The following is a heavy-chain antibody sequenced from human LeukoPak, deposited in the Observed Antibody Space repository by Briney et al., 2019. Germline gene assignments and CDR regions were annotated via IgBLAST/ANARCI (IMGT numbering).Heavy chain of an antibody. V-gene: IGHV5-51*01. Sequence: GESLKIPCKGSGYSINNYWIGWVRQMPGKGLEWMGIIYPADSDIRYSPSFQGQVTISADKSISTAYLQWSSLKASDTAMYYCARQEYWSGGSCYTWFDPWGQGTLVTVSS. D-gene: IGHD2-15*01. J-gene: IGHJ5*02. CDR3: ARQEYWSGGSCYTWFDP. CDR1: GYSINNYW. CDR2: IYPADSDI.